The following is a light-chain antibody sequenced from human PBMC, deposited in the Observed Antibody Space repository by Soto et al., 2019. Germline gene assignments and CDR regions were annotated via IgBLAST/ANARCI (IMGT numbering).Light chain of an antibody. CDR2: ETS. Sequence: IQLTQSPSSLSASVGDRVAITCRASQGIDSYLAWYQQRPGKVPQLLIYETSILQSGVSSRFSGSGSGTEFTLTISSLQPEDFATYYCQQYDSFSVTFGQGTKVDIK. J-gene: IGKJ1*01. CDR1: QGIDSY. V-gene: IGKV1-9*01. CDR3: QQYDSFSVT.